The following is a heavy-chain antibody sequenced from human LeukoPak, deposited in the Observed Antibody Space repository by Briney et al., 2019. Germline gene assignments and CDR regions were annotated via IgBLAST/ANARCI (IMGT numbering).Heavy chain of an antibody. Sequence: PSETLSLTCTVSGGSISSSSYYWGWIRQPPGKGLEWIGSIYYSGSTYYNPSLKSRVTISVDTSKNQFSLKLSSVTAADTAVYYCARGGTFYRAWGQGTLVTVSS. CDR3: ARGGTFYRA. J-gene: IGHJ5*02. CDR1: GGSISSSSYY. D-gene: IGHD3-16*01. CDR2: IYYSGST. V-gene: IGHV4-39*07.